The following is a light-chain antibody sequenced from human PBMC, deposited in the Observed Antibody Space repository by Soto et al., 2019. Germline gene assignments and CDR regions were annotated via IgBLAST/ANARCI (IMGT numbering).Light chain of an antibody. CDR1: QSLVYSDGNTY. CDR3: MQCTHWPLT. V-gene: IGKV2-30*01. Sequence: DGAMTQSPLSLPVTLGQPASISCRSSQSLVYSDGNTYLNWFQQSPGQTPRPLIYEAANRDSGVPYRFSGSGSGTDFTLKISRVEAEDVGLYYCMQCTHWPLTFGGGTKVEIK. J-gene: IGKJ4*01. CDR2: EAA.